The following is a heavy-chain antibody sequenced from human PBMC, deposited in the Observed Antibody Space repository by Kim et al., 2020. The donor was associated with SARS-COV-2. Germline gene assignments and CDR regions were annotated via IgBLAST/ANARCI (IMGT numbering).Heavy chain of an antibody. CDR1: GGSFSGYY. D-gene: IGHD6-19*01. Sequence: SETLSLTCAVYGGSFSGYYWSWIRQPPGKGLEWIGEINHSGSTNYNSSLKSRVTISVDTSKNQFSLKLSSVTAADTAVYYCARAEAIAVAGTGRYFDLWGRGTLVTVSS. V-gene: IGHV4-34*01. CDR3: ARAEAIAVAGTGRYFDL. J-gene: IGHJ2*01. CDR2: INHSGST.